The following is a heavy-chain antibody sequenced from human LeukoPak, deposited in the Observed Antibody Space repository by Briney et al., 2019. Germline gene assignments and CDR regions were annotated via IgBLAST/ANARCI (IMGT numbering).Heavy chain of an antibody. V-gene: IGHV3-7*01. Sequence: GGSLRLSCAASGFTFSRYWMSWVRQAPGKGLEWVANIKQDGSEKYYVDSVKGRFTISKDNAKNSLYLQMNSLRAEDTAVYYCARDSYHSSDYWGQGTLVTVSS. J-gene: IGHJ4*02. CDR1: GFTFSRYW. CDR3: ARDSYHSSDY. D-gene: IGHD3-22*01. CDR2: IKQDGSEK.